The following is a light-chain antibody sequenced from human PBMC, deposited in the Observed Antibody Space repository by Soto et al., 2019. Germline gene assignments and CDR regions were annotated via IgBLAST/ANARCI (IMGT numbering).Light chain of an antibody. J-gene: IGLJ2*01. V-gene: IGLV2-23*01. CDR2: EGN. Sequence: QSALTQPASVSGSPGQSITISCTGISSDVGSYNLVSWYQQHPGKAPKLMIYEGNKRPSGVSNRFSGSKSGNTASLTISGLQAEDEADYHCCSYAGSSTYVVFGGGTKLTVL. CDR3: CSYAGSSTYVV. CDR1: SSDVGSYNL.